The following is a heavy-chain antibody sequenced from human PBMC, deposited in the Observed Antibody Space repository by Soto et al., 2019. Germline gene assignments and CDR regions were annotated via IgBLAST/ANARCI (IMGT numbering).Heavy chain of an antibody. V-gene: IGHV4-38-2*01. J-gene: IGHJ5*02. Sequence: ASETLSLTCAVSGYSISSGYYWGWIRQPPGKGLEWIGSIYHSGSTYYNPSLKSRVTISVDTSKNQFSLKLSSVTAADTAVYYCARGVWSGVAGLNWFDPWGQGTLVTVSS. CDR3: ARGVWSGVAGLNWFDP. CDR2: IYHSGST. D-gene: IGHD6-19*01. CDR1: GYSISSGYY.